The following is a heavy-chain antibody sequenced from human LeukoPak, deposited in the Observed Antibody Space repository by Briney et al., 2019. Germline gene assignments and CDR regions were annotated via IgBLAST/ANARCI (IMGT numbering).Heavy chain of an antibody. D-gene: IGHD1-20*01. V-gene: IGHV1-18*01. CDR3: VRVWPPNAVDRGMTYSDFTALDV. CDR1: NYTFASYG. J-gene: IGHJ3*01. CDR2: ISPYDGNT. Sequence: ASVKVSCKASNYTFASYGLSWVRQAPGQGLQWVGWISPYDGNTNYAQRFQARVTMSIDKSTRTVYMELRRLKLDDTAVYYCVRVWPPNAVDRGMTYSDFTALDVWGQGTTVIVSS.